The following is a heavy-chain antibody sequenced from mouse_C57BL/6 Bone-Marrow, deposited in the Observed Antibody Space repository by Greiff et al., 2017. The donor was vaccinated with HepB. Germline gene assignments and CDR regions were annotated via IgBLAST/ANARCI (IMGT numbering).Heavy chain of an antibody. D-gene: IGHD6-1*01. J-gene: IGHJ3*01. V-gene: IGHV5-6*01. CDR2: ISSGGSYT. CDR1: GFTFSSYG. CDR3: ATHGRLAD. Sequence: EVMLVESGGDLVKPGASLKLSCAASGFTFSSYGMSWVRQTPDKRLEWVATISSGGSYTYYPDSVKGRFTISRDNAKNTLYLQMSSLKSEDTAMYSCATHGRLADWGQGTLVTVSA.